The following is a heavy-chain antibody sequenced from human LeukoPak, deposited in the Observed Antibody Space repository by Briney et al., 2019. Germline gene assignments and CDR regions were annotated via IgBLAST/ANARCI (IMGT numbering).Heavy chain of an antibody. Sequence: GGSLRLSCETSGFTFGSFAMYWVRQAPGKGLEWIAGIFGSGGSPHYADSVKGRFTISRDNSKNTVYLQINSLRAEDTAVYYCGKTTAGYSSGQKPAWPVDYWGQGTLVTVSS. CDR3: GKTTAGYSSGQKPAWPVDY. CDR2: IFGSGGSP. D-gene: IGHD5-18*01. J-gene: IGHJ4*02. CDR1: GFTFGSFA. V-gene: IGHV3-23*01.